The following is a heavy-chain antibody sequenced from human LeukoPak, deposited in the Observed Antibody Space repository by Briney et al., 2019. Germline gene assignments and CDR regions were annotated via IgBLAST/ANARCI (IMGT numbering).Heavy chain of an antibody. D-gene: IGHD3-3*01. Sequence: SGGSLRSSCEAPGLTVRRNSMSWFRQAPGKGRGWVSVIYSGGSTYYADSVKGRFTISRDNSKNTLYLQMNSLRAEDTAVYYCASILEWLSMDYWGQGTLVTVSS. J-gene: IGHJ4*02. CDR1: GLTVRRNS. V-gene: IGHV3-66*02. CDR3: ASILEWLSMDY. CDR2: IYSGGST.